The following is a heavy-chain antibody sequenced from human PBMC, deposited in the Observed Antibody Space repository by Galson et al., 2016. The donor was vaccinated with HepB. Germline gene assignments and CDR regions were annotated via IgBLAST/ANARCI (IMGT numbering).Heavy chain of an antibody. V-gene: IGHV3-48*02. Sequence: SLRLSCAASGFTFNTYGMNWVRQAPGKGLEWISFISSSSDIIHYADSVKGRFTISRDNAKNALYLQMNSLRDEDMAVYYCARNPEVNIILQHWGQGTLVTASS. J-gene: IGHJ1*01. CDR3: ARNPEVNIILQH. CDR2: ISSSSDII. CDR1: GFTFNTYG. D-gene: IGHD2/OR15-2a*01.